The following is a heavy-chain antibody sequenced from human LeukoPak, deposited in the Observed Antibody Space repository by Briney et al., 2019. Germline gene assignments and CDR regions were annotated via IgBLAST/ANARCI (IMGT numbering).Heavy chain of an antibody. CDR2: INPNSGGT. CDR1: GYTFTGYY. Sequence: ASVKVSCKASGYTFTGYYMHWVRQAPGQGLEWMGWINPNSGGTNYAQKFQGRVTMTRDTSISTAYMELSRLRSDDTAVYYCARGARPPVWGTPVDYWGQGTLVTVSS. J-gene: IGHJ4*02. CDR3: ARGARPPVWGTPVDY. V-gene: IGHV1-2*02. D-gene: IGHD3-16*01.